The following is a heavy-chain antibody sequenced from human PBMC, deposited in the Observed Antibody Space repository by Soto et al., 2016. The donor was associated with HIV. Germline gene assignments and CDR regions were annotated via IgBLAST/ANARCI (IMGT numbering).Heavy chain of an antibody. CDR2: ISSSSSYI. D-gene: IGHD6-13*01. Sequence: EVQLVESGGGLVKPGGSLRLSCAASGFTFSSYSMNWVRQAPGKGLEWVSSISSSSSYIYYADSVKGRFTISRDNAKNSLYLQMNSLRAEDTAVYYCARDPEQQLQIGGNDYWGQGTLGHRSPQ. CDR1: GFTFSSYS. V-gene: IGHV3-21*01. CDR3: ARDPEQQLQIGGNDY. J-gene: IGHJ4*02.